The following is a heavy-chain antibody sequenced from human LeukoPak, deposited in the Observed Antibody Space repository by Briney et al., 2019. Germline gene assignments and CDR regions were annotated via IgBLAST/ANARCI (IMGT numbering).Heavy chain of an antibody. Sequence: SETLSLTXTVSGGSISGYYWSWIRQPPGKGLEWIGYVSYSGSTNYNPSLKSRVTMSVDTSKNQVSLKLRSVTTADTAVYYCARWNPYDSSGYYYAFDYWGQGTLVTVSS. D-gene: IGHD3-22*01. CDR2: VSYSGST. V-gene: IGHV4-59*01. CDR3: ARWNPYDSSGYYYAFDY. J-gene: IGHJ4*02. CDR1: GGSISGYY.